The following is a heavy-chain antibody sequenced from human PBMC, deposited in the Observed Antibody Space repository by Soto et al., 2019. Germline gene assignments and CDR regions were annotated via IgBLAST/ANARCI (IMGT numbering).Heavy chain of an antibody. Sequence: QVQLVESGGGVVQPGRSLRLSCAASGFTFSSYGMHWVRQAPGKGLEWVAVIWYDGSNKYYADSVKGRFTISRDNSKNPLYLQMNSLRAEDTAVYYCARDPSKRWFGELLHYFDYWGQGTLVTVSS. CDR1: GFTFSSYG. D-gene: IGHD3-10*01. CDR3: ARDPSKRWFGELLHYFDY. CDR2: IWYDGSNK. V-gene: IGHV3-33*01. J-gene: IGHJ4*02.